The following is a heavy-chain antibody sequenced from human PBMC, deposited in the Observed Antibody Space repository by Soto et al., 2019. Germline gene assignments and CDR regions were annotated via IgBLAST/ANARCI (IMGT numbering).Heavy chain of an antibody. CDR1: GDTLISFG. CDR2: VSAGNT. V-gene: IGHV1-18*01. CDR3: GREYCTSTSCFGVDS. Sequence: QVQLVQSGAEVKKPGASVKVSCKASGDTLISFGISWVRQAPGQGLEWVGWVSAGNTKYAQEFQGRVTMTTDTSTSTAYMDLRSPRSDDTAVYYCGREYCTSTSCFGVDSWGQGTLVTVSS. J-gene: IGHJ4*02. D-gene: IGHD2-2*01.